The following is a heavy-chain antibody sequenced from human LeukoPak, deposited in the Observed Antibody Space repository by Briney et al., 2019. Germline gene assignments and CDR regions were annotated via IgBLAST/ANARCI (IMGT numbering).Heavy chain of an antibody. Sequence: SETLSLTCTVSGGSISSHYWSWIRQPPGKGLEWNGYIYYSGSTNYNPSLKSRVTISVDTSKNQFSLKLSSVTATDTAVYYCARDPVYSTVHTNYYYYMDVWGKGTTVTVSS. CDR1: GGSISSHY. CDR3: ARDPVYSTVHTNYYYYMDV. J-gene: IGHJ6*03. V-gene: IGHV4-59*11. CDR2: IYYSGST. D-gene: IGHD4-11*01.